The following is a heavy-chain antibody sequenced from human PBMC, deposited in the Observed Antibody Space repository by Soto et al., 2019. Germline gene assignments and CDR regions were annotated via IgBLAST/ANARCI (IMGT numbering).Heavy chain of an antibody. J-gene: IGHJ4*02. CDR3: AKDLSPPGWYYDLPAEFDY. V-gene: IGHV3-23*01. Sequence: PGGSLRLSCAASGFTFSSYAMSWVRQAPGKGLEWVSAISGSGGSTYYADSVKGRFTISRDNSKNTLYLQMNSLRAEDTAVYYCAKDLSPPGWYYDLPAEFDYWGQGTLVTVSS. D-gene: IGHD3-22*01. CDR1: GFTFSSYA. CDR2: ISGSGGST.